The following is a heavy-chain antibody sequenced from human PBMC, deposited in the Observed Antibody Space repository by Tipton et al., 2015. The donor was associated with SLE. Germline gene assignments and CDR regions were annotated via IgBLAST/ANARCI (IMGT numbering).Heavy chain of an antibody. CDR1: GGSISSSSYY. CDR2: INHSGST. V-gene: IGHV4-39*07. Sequence: TLSLTCTVSGGSISSSSYYWGWIRQPPGKGLEWIGEINHSGSTNYNPSLKSRVTISVDTSKNQFSLKLSSVTAADTAVYYCARDGAGDAFDIWGQGTMVTVSS. J-gene: IGHJ3*02. CDR3: ARDGAGDAFDI. D-gene: IGHD1-26*01.